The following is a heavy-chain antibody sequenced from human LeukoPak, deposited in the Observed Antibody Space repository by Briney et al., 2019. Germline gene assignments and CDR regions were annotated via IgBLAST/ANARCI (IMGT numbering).Heavy chain of an antibody. CDR3: ARGRYCSSTSCYLGAFDI. CDR2: INWNGGST. Sequence: GGSLRLSCAASGFTFDDYGMSWVRQAPGKGLELVSGINWNGGSTGYADSVKGRFTISRDNAKNSLYLQMNSLRAEDTALYYCARGRYCSSTSCYLGAFDIWGQGTMVTVSS. J-gene: IGHJ3*02. CDR1: GFTFDDYG. D-gene: IGHD2-2*01. V-gene: IGHV3-20*04.